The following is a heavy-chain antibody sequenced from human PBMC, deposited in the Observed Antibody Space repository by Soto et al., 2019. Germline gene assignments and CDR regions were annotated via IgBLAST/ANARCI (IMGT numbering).Heavy chain of an antibody. CDR3: ARGIRPGSPSFGY. V-gene: IGHV4-34*01. D-gene: IGHD6-6*01. CDR1: DSTFSVYY. CDR2: LNHRGST. J-gene: IGHJ4*02. Sequence: PSQTLSLTSAVYDSTFSVYYWSWLRQPPGKGLEWIGELNHRGSTNYNPSLKSRVTISVDTSKNQFSLDLSSLTAADAAVYYCARGIRPGSPSFGYWGQGALVTVSS.